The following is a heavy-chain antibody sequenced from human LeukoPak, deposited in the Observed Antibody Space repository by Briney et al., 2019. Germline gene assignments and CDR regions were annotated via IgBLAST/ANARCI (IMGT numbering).Heavy chain of an antibody. D-gene: IGHD6-19*01. CDR1: GFTVSSNY. CDR2: IYSGGNT. Sequence: GGSLRLSCAASGFTVSSNYMSWVRPAPGKGREWVSVIYSGGNTYYADSVKGRFTISRDNSKNTLYLHMNSLRAEDTAVYYCAKNQGQWLVPVDYWGQGTLVTVSS. V-gene: IGHV3-66*01. CDR3: AKNQGQWLVPVDY. J-gene: IGHJ4*02.